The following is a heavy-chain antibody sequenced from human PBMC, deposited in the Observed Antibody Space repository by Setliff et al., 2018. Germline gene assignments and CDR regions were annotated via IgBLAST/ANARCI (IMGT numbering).Heavy chain of an antibody. CDR3: SRLVRYCTTTTCQRASGDDY. D-gene: IGHD2-8*01. CDR1: GYTFTHYG. CDR2: VSTYSGNT. V-gene: IGHV1-18*01. J-gene: IGHJ4*02. Sequence: ASEKVSCQASGYTFTHYGVTWGRQAPGQGLEWMGWVSTYSGNTYYAPELQGRVTLTTDTSKTTAYLELRSLTSDDTAVYYCSRLVRYCTTTTCQRASGDDYWGQGALVTVSS.